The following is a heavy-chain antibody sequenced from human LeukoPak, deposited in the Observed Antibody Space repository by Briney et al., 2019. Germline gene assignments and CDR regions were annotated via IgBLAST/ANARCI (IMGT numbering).Heavy chain of an antibody. Sequence: RASVKVSCKASVYTFTSYYMHWVRQAPGQGLEWMGIINPSGGSTSYAQKFQGRVTMTRDTSTSTVYMELSSLRSEDTAVYYCAREYSGWDFDYWGQGTLVTVSS. D-gene: IGHD6-19*01. CDR3: AREYSGWDFDY. V-gene: IGHV1-46*01. J-gene: IGHJ4*02. CDR2: INPSGGST. CDR1: VYTFTSYY.